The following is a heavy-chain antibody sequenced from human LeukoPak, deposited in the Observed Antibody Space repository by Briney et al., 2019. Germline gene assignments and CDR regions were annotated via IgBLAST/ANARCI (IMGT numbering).Heavy chain of an antibody. J-gene: IGHJ4*02. V-gene: IGHV3-23*01. CDR3: AILVYDSSAPDFDY. CDR1: GFTFSSFT. Sequence: GGSLRLSCAASGFTFSSFTMSWVRQAPEKGLEWLSVYNGGNDGTYYADSVKGRFTISRDNSKNTLYLQLNSLRAEDTAVYYCAILVYDSSAPDFDYWGQGTLVTVSS. D-gene: IGHD3-22*01. CDR2: YNGGNDGT.